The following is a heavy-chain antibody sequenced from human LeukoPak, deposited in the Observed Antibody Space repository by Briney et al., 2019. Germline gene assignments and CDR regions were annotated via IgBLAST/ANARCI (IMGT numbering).Heavy chain of an antibody. CDR3: AKDKDGGNSFSYYFDY. D-gene: IGHD4-23*01. CDR2: ISSSSSYI. V-gene: IGHV3-21*01. Sequence: GGSLRLSCAASGFTFSSYSMNWVRQAPGRGVEWVSSISSSSSYIYYADSVKGRFTISRDNAKNSMYLQMNSLRAEDTAVYYCAKDKDGGNSFSYYFDYWGQGTLVTVSS. CDR1: GFTFSSYS. J-gene: IGHJ4*02.